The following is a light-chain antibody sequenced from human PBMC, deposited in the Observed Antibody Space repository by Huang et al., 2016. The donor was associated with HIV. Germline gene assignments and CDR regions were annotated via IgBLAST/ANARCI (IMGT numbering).Light chain of an antibody. J-gene: IGKJ3*01. CDR3: QQSYRTLPFT. CDR2: GAS. V-gene: IGKV1-39*01. CDR1: QTISRY. Sequence: DIQMTQSPSSVSASVGDRVTITCRASQTISRYLNWYQQKLGEAPKVLIYGASSLQSGVPSRFNGSGAGTDFTLTISSLQPEDFATYYCQQSYRTLPFTFGPGTKVDLK.